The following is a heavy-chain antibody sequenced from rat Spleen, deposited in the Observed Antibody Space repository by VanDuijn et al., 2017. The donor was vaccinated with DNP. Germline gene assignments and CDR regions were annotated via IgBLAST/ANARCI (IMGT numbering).Heavy chain of an antibody. V-gene: IGHV5-17*01. CDR3: ARHAAEGNYFDY. J-gene: IGHJ2*01. D-gene: IGHD1-11*01. CDR1: GFTFSDYA. Sequence: EVQLVESGGGLVQPGRSLKLSCAASGFTFSDYAMAWVRQAPKKGLEWVATIIYDGSSTYYRDSVKGRFTISRDNAKSTLYLQMDSLRSEDTATYYCARHAAEGNYFDYWGQGVMVTVSS. CDR2: IIYDGSST.